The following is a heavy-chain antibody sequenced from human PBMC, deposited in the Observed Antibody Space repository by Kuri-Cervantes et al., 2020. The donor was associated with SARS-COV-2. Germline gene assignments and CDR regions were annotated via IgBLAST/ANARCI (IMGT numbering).Heavy chain of an antibody. Sequence: SETLSLTCAVYGGSFSGYYWSWIRQPPGKGLEWIGEINHSGGTNYNPSLKSRVTISVDTSKNQFSLKLSSVTAADTAVYYCARTNRGRYYYYYGMDVWGQGTTVTVSS. CDR3: ARTNRGRYYYYYGMDV. CDR2: INHSGGT. CDR1: GGSFSGYY. V-gene: IGHV4-34*01. D-gene: IGHD3-10*01. J-gene: IGHJ6*02.